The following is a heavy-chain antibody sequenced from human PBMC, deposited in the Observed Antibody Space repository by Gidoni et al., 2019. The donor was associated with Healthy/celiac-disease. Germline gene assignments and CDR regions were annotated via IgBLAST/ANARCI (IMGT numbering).Heavy chain of an antibody. D-gene: IGHD3-10*01. CDR1: GFTFSSDA. J-gene: IGHJ3*02. Sequence: EVPLLESGGGLVQPGGSLRLSCAAAGFTFSSDAMSWVRQAPGKGLEWVSASSGSGGSTYSADSVKGRFTISRDNAKNTLYLQMNSLRAEDTAVYYCAKREFGDPMFFDIWGQGTMVTVSS. CDR3: AKREFGDPMFFDI. CDR2: SSGSGGST. V-gene: IGHV3-23*01.